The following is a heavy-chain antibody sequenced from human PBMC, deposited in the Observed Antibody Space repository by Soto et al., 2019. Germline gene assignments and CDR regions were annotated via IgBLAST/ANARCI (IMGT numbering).Heavy chain of an antibody. Sequence: GASVKVSCKASVGTFSSYAISWVRQAPGQGLEWMGGIIPIFGTANYAQKFQGRVTITADESTSTAYMELSSLRSEDTAVYYCARDKGYCSGGSCDAFDIWGQGTMVTVSS. D-gene: IGHD2-15*01. J-gene: IGHJ3*02. CDR2: IIPIFGTA. CDR1: VGTFSSYA. V-gene: IGHV1-69*13. CDR3: ARDKGYCSGGSCDAFDI.